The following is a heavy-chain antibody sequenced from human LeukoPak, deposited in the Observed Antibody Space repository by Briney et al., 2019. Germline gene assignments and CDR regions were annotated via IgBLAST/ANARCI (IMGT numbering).Heavy chain of an antibody. Sequence: GGSLRLSCAASEFTFRSYEMNWVRQAPGKGLEWISYISSTGNTIYYVDSVQDRFTISRDNANNSLFLQMNSLRAEDTAVYYCARGRYCSGHNCYFDYWGQGTLVTVSS. CDR1: EFTFRSYE. CDR2: ISSTGNTI. V-gene: IGHV3-48*03. D-gene: IGHD2-15*01. J-gene: IGHJ4*02. CDR3: ARGRYCSGHNCYFDY.